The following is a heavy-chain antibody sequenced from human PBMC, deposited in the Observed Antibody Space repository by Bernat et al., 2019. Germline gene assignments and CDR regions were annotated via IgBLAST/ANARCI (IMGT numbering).Heavy chain of an antibody. CDR3: APGGGGMIDP. CDR2: IYWDDDK. J-gene: IGHJ5*02. Sequence: QITLKESGPTLVKPTQTLTLTCTFSGFSLSTSGVGVGWIRQPPGKALEWLALIYWDDDKRYSPSLKSRLTITKDTSKNPVVLTMTNLDPVDTAPFYCAPGGGGMIDPWGQGTLVTVSS. V-gene: IGHV2-5*02. CDR1: GFSLSTSGVG. D-gene: IGHD3-16*01.